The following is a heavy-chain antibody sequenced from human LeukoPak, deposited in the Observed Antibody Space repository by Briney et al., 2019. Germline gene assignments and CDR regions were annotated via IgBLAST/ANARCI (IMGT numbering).Heavy chain of an antibody. D-gene: IGHD4-17*01. J-gene: IGHJ5*02. CDR1: GGTFSSYA. Sequence: GSSVKVSCKASGGTFSSYAISWVRQAPGQGLEWMGGIIPIFGTANYAQKFQGRVTITTDESTSTAYMELSSLRSEDTAVYYCAGWDYGDPRGWFDPWGQGTLVTVSS. CDR2: IIPIFGTA. V-gene: IGHV1-69*05. CDR3: AGWDYGDPRGWFDP.